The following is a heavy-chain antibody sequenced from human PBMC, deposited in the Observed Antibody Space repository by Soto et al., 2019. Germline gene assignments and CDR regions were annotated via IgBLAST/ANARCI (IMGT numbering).Heavy chain of an antibody. J-gene: IGHJ4*02. CDR2: IYPGDSDT. Sequence: GESLKISCKGSGYSFTSYWIGWVPQMPGKGREWMGIIYPGDSDTRYSPTFQGQVTISPDKSISTAYLQGSSLKASDTAMYYCARQLTGDLDYWGQGTLVTVSS. CDR3: ARQLTGDLDY. D-gene: IGHD7-27*01. V-gene: IGHV5-51*01. CDR1: GYSFTSYW.